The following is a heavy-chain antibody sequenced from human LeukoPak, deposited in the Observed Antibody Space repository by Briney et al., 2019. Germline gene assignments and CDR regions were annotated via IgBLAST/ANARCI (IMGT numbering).Heavy chain of an antibody. Sequence: GGSLRLSCAASGFTVSSYYMSWVRQAPGKGLEWVSVISGGGSTYDADSVTGRFTNSRDNSKMTLYLQMNSVRVEYTAVYYCAREEGSGYYFGYWGQGTLVTVSS. CDR2: ISGGGST. V-gene: IGHV3-66*01. CDR3: AREEGSGYYFGY. D-gene: IGHD3-22*01. CDR1: GFTVSSYY. J-gene: IGHJ4*02.